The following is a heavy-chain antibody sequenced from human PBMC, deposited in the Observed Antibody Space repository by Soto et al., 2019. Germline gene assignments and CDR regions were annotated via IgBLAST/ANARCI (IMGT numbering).Heavy chain of an antibody. CDR3: ARQAPLGWTDAFDI. D-gene: IGHD6-19*01. CDR2: IYPGDSEI. V-gene: IGHV5-51*01. CDR1: GYSFTSYW. Sequence: PGESLKISCKGSGYSFTSYWIGWVRQMPGKGLEWMAIIYPGDSEIKYSPSFQGQVTISVDKSIKTAYLQWSNLKASDTAMYYCARQAPLGWTDAFDIWGQGTMVTVSS. J-gene: IGHJ3*02.